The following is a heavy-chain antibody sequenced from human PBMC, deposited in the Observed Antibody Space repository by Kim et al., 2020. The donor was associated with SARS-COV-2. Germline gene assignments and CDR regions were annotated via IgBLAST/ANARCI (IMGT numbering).Heavy chain of an antibody. J-gene: IGHJ2*01. CDR1: GFTFSSYA. CDR3: AKDRSPFSVSFFDL. V-gene: IGHV3-23*03. Sequence: GGSLRLSCAASGFTFSSYAMSWVRQAPGKGLEWVSVIYSGGSSTYYADSVKGRFTISRDNSKNTLYLQMNSLRAEDTAVYYCAKDRSPFSVSFFDLWGRGTLVTVSS. CDR2: IYSGGSST. D-gene: IGHD3-16*02.